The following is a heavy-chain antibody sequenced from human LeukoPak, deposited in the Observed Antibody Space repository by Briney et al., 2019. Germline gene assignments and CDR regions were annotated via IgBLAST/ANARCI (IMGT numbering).Heavy chain of an antibody. CDR3: AKGVYYDFWSGYWFDP. J-gene: IGHJ5*02. D-gene: IGHD3-3*01. Sequence: ASVKVSCKASGYTFTSYYMHWVRQAPGQGLEWMGIINPSGGSTSYAQKFQGRVTMTRDTSTSTVYMELSSLRSEDTAVYYCAKGVYYDFWSGYWFDPWGQGTLVTVSS. V-gene: IGHV1-46*01. CDR1: GYTFTSYY. CDR2: INPSGGST.